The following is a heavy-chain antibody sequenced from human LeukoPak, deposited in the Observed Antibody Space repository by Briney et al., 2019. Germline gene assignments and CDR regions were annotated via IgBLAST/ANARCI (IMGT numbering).Heavy chain of an antibody. CDR1: GGSISSSRYY. Sequence: SETLSLTCTVSGGSISSSRYYWGWIRQPPGKGLEWIGEINHSGSTNYNPSLKSRVTISVDTSKNQFSLKLSSVTAADTAVYDCARRGIQLWLRNYFDYWGQGTLVTVSS. CDR3: ARRGIQLWLRNYFDY. D-gene: IGHD5-18*01. V-gene: IGHV4-39*07. J-gene: IGHJ4*02. CDR2: INHSGST.